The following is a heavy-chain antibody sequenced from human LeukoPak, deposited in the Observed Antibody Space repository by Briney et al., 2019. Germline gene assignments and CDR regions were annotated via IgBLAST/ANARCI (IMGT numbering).Heavy chain of an antibody. CDR2: IRYDGSNK. CDR1: GFTFSSYG. V-gene: IGHV3-30*02. Sequence: PGGSLRLSCAASGFTFSSYGMHWVRQAPGKGLEWVAFIRYDGSNKYYADSVKGRFTISRDNSKNTLYLQMNSLRAEDTAVYYCAKMSRQYQLLEGAFDIWGQGTMVTVSS. D-gene: IGHD2-2*01. J-gene: IGHJ3*02. CDR3: AKMSRQYQLLEGAFDI.